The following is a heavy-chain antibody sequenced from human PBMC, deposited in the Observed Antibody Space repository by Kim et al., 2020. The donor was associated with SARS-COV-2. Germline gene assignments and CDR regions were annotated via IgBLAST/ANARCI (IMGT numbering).Heavy chain of an antibody. J-gene: IGHJ5*02. CDR1: GGTFSSYA. CDR2: IIPIFGTA. Sequence: SVKVSCKASGGTFSSYAISWVRQAPGQGLEWMGGIIPIFGTANYAQKFQGRVTITADKSTSTAYMELSSLRSEDTAVYYCASLGRGFGEFLIFDPWGQGTLVTVSS. D-gene: IGHD3-10*01. V-gene: IGHV1-69*06. CDR3: ASLGRGFGEFLIFDP.